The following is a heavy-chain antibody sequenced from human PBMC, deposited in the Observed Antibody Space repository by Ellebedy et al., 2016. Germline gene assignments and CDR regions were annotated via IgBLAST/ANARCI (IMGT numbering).Heavy chain of an antibody. J-gene: IGHJ4*02. CDR3: ARGYYYGSGSYSPPVDY. CDR2: INPNSGGT. V-gene: IGHV1-2*02. D-gene: IGHD3-10*01. Sequence: ASVKVSXXASGGTFTGYYMHWVRQAPGQGLEWMGWINPNSGGTNYAQKFQGRVTMTRDTSISTAYMGLSRLRSDDTAVYYCARGYYYGSGSYSPPVDYWGQGTLVTVSS. CDR1: GGTFTGYY.